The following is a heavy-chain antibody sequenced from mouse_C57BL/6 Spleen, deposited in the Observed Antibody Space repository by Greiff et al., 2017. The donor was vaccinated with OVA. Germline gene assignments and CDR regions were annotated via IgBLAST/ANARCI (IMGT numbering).Heavy chain of an antibody. J-gene: IGHJ3*01. CDR3: ARGGYYGSPWFAY. CDR2: IYPGGGDT. Sequence: QVQLQQSGPELVKPGASVKISCKASGYAFSSSWMNWVKQRPGKGLEWIGRIYPGGGDTNYNGKFKGKATLTADKSSSTAYMELSSLTSEDSAVYFCARGGYYGSPWFAYWGQGTLVTVSA. CDR1: GYAFSSSW. D-gene: IGHD1-1*01. V-gene: IGHV1-82*01.